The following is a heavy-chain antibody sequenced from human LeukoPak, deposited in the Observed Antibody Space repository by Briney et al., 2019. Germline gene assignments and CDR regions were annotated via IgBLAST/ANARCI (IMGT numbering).Heavy chain of an antibody. CDR1: GFTFSNYA. CDR2: ISGSGDYT. D-gene: IGHD1-26*01. J-gene: IGHJ1*01. V-gene: IGHV3-23*01. Sequence: PGGSLRLSCAASGFTFSNYAMSWVRQAPGQGLEWVSAISGSGDYTFYADSVKGRFTISRDNSKNTLYLQLNSLRGDDTAVYHCARDRDSGTRYTYFQVWGQGTLVSVSS. CDR3: ARDRDSGTRYTYFQV.